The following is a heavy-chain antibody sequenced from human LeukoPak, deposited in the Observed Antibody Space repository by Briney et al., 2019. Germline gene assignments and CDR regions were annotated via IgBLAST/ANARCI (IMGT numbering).Heavy chain of an antibody. CDR3: ARGGDSSGWYVNYYYGMDV. V-gene: IGHV4-38-2*02. D-gene: IGHD6-19*01. CDR1: GYSISSGYY. CDR2: IYHSGST. J-gene: IGHJ6*02. Sequence: SETLSPTCTVSGYSISSGYYWGWIRQPPGKGLEWIESIYHSGSTYYNPSLKSRVTISVDTSKNQFSLKLSSVTAADTAVYYCARGGDSSGWYVNYYYGMDVWGQGTTVTVSS.